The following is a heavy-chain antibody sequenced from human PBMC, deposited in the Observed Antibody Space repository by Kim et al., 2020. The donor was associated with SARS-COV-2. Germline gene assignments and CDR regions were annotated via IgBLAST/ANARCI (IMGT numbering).Heavy chain of an antibody. D-gene: IGHD6-13*01. Sequence: TTYSPSFQCPVTISADKSISTAYLQWSSLKASDTAMYYCGRHPGSSHSDYWGQGTLVTVSS. V-gene: IGHV5-10-1*01. CDR2: T. CDR3: GRHPGSSHSDY. J-gene: IGHJ4*02.